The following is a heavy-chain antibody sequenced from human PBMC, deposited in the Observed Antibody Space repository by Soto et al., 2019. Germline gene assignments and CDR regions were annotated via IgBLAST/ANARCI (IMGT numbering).Heavy chain of an antibody. D-gene: IGHD2-8*01. J-gene: IGHJ4*02. CDR3: AKYRGYCTNGVCWYYFDY. Sequence: SETLSLTCTVSGGSVSSGSYYWSWIRQPPGKGLEWIGYIYYSGSTYYNPSLKSRVTISVDTSKNQFSLKLSSVTAADTAVYYCAKYRGYCTNGVCWYYFDYWGQGTLVTVSS. V-gene: IGHV4-61*01. CDR2: IYYSGST. CDR1: GGSVSSGSYY.